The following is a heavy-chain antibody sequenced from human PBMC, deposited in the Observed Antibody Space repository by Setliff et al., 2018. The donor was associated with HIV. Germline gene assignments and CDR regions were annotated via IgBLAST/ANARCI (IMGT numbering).Heavy chain of an antibody. J-gene: IGHJ4*02. D-gene: IGHD5-12*01. CDR1: GYSISSGYY. V-gene: IGHV4-38-2*01. Sequence: PSETLSPTCAVSGYSISSGYYWGWIRQPPGKELGWVGSIFHSPPTNYNPSLTSRVTISIDTSKNQFSLKLTSVTAADTAVYYCARRGAYGYDYFDYWGPGILVTVSS. CDR2: IFHSPPT. CDR3: ARRGAYGYDYFDY.